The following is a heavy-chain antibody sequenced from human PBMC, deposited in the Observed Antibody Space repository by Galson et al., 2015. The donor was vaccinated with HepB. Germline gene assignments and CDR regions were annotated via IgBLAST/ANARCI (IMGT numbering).Heavy chain of an antibody. V-gene: IGHV3-23*01. CDR2: ISGGVGTT. J-gene: IGHJ6*02. CDR1: GFTFNNYV. CDR3: AKEGILLWRYGMDV. D-gene: IGHD3-10*01. Sequence: SLRLSCAASGFTFNNYVMSWVRQAPGKGLEWVSSISGGVGTTYYGDSVKGQFSMSRDNSRTTLYLQMNSLRVEDTAIYYCAKEGILLWRYGMDVGGQGTTVTVSS.